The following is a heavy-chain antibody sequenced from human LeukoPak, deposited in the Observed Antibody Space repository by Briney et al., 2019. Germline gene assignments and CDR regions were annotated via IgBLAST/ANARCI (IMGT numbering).Heavy chain of an antibody. D-gene: IGHD3-10*01. CDR3: AKDKSMVRELDY. J-gene: IGHJ4*02. CDR2: IQSDGNNE. CDR1: GFTFSSYG. Sequence: GGSLRLSCAASGFTFSSYGMHWVRQAPGKGLQWLAFIQSDGNNEYYADSVKGRFTISRDNSKNTLFLQMNSLRAEDTAVYYCAKDKSMVRELDYWGQGNLVTVSS. V-gene: IGHV3-30*02.